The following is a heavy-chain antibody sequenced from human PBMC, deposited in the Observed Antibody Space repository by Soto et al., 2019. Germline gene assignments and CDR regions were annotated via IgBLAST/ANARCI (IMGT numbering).Heavy chain of an antibody. J-gene: IGHJ4*02. V-gene: IGHV4-4*02. D-gene: IGHD2-8*01. Sequence: SETLSLTCFVSCDSINNTYWWSWVRQAPGKGLEWIGEIYHTGGRSYMPSLRGRITLSVDTSKNQFSLKLTSVTAADRAMYFCARYNSYAIDYWGGGTLVTVSS. CDR2: IYHTGGR. CDR1: CDSINNTYW. CDR3: ARYNSYAIDY.